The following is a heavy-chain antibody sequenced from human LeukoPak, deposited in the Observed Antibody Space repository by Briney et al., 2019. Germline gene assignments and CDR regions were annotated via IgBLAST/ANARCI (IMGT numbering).Heavy chain of an antibody. J-gene: IGHJ4*02. CDR3: ARGYGSGSYYNGG. V-gene: IGHV4-34*01. Sequence: KPSETLSLTCAVYGGSFSGYYWSWIRQPPGKGLEWIGEINRGGTTAYNPSLKGRVTISVDSSKNQFSLKLSSVTAADTAVYYCARGYGSGSYYNGGWGQGTLVTVSS. CDR1: GGSFSGYY. CDR2: INRGGTT. D-gene: IGHD3-10*01.